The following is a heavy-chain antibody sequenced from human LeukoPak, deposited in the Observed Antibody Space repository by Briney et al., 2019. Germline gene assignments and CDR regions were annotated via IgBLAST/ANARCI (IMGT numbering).Heavy chain of an antibody. CDR3: ARDLGQYYDTSDNWFDP. CDR1: GFTFSSYE. V-gene: IGHV3-74*01. Sequence: GGSLRLSCTASGFTFSSYEMHWVRQAPGKGLVWASRINSDGINTSYADSVKGRFTISRDNAKNTLNLQMNSLRAEDTAVYYCARDLGQYYDTSDNWFDPWGQGTLVTVSS. D-gene: IGHD3-22*01. CDR2: INSDGINT. J-gene: IGHJ5*02.